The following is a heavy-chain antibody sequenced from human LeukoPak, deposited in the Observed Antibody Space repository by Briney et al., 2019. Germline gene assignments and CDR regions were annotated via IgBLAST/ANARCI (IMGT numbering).Heavy chain of an antibody. Sequence: SETLSLTCTVSGGSISSYYWSWIRQPPGKGLEWIGYIYYSGGTNYNPSLKSRVTISVDTSKNQFSLKLSSVTAADTAVYYCARDLGYSYGYAVLGYWGQGTLVTVSS. V-gene: IGHV4-59*01. J-gene: IGHJ4*02. CDR1: GGSISSYY. CDR3: ARDLGYSYGYAVLGY. CDR2: IYYSGGT. D-gene: IGHD5-18*01.